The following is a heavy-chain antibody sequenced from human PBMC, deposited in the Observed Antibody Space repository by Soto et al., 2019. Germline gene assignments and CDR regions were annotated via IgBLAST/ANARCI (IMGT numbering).Heavy chain of an antibody. CDR3: VRSKGGYSYGTPFDY. CDR2: ISWNSGNI. J-gene: IGHJ4*02. Sequence: GGSLRLSCAASGFTFGDYAMYWVRQVLGKGLEWVSSISWNSGNIGYADSVKGRFTTSRDNAENSLYLQMNSLRPEDTALYYCVRSKGGYSYGTPFDYWGQGTLVTVSS. CDR1: GFTFGDYA. D-gene: IGHD5-18*01. V-gene: IGHV3-9*01.